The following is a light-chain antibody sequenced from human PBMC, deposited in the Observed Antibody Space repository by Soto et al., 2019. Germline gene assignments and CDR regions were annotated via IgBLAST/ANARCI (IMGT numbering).Light chain of an antibody. V-gene: IGLV2-8*01. CDR1: SSDVGGYNY. CDR3: SSYAGSNNLV. CDR2: EVS. Sequence: QSALTQPPSASGSPGQSVTISCTGTSSDVGGYNYVSWYQQHPGKAPKLTIYEVSKRPSGVPDRFSGSKSGNTASLTVSGLPAEYEADYYCSSYAGSNNLVFGGGTKLTVL. J-gene: IGLJ2*01.